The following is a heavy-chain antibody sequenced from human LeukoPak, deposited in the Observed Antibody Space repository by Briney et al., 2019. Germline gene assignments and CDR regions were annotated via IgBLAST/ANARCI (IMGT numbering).Heavy chain of an antibody. CDR3: VKRGRYYFDQ. CDR2: ITASGGT. CDR1: GFTFSSYA. Sequence: GGSVRHSCAASGFTFSSYAMSWVRQAPGKGLEWVSTITASGGTYYADSLKGRFTISRDTSKNTLYLQINSLRAEDTAVYYCVKRGRYYFDQWGQGTLVTVSS. J-gene: IGHJ4*02. V-gene: IGHV3-23*01.